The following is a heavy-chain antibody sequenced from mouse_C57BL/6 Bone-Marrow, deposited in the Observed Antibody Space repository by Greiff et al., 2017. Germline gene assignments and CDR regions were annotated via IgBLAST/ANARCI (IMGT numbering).Heavy chain of an antibody. CDR1: GYTFTSYG. J-gene: IGHJ1*03. V-gene: IGHV1-81*01. Sequence: VQPQQSGAELARPGASVKLSCKASGYTFTSYGISWVKQRTGQGLEWIGEIYPRSGNTYYTEKFKGQDTLTADKSSSTAYMELRSLTSEDSSDYFCASGGDYYGSSYFWYFDVWGTGTTVTVSS. CDR2: IYPRSGNT. D-gene: IGHD1-1*01. CDR3: ASGGDYYGSSYFWYFDV.